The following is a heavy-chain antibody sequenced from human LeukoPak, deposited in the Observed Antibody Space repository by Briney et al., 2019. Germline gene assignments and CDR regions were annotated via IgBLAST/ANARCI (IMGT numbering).Heavy chain of an antibody. V-gene: IGHV3-21*01. J-gene: IGHJ3*02. CDR2: ISSSRSYI. D-gene: IGHD3-10*01. Sequence: PGGSLRLSCAASGFTFSSYRMNWVRQAPGKGLEWVSSISSSRSYIYYADSVKGRFTISRDNAKNSLYLQMNSLRAEDTAVYYCARPNMVRGVSDAFDIWGQGTMVTVSS. CDR1: GFTFSSYR. CDR3: ARPNMVRGVSDAFDI.